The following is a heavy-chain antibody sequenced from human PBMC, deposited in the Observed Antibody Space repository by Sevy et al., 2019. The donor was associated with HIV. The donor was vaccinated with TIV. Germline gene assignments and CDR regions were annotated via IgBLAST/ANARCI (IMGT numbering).Heavy chain of an antibody. CDR1: GVSISSSSYY. V-gene: IGHV4-39*01. J-gene: IGHJ4*02. D-gene: IGHD2-8*02. CDR2: IYYSGST. Sequence: SETLSLTCTVSGVSISSSSYYWGSIRQPPGKGLEWIGSIYYSGSTYYNPSLKSRVTISVDTSKNQFSLKLSSVTAADTAVYYCASPLLYWLYWGQGTLVTVSS. CDR3: ASPLLYWLY.